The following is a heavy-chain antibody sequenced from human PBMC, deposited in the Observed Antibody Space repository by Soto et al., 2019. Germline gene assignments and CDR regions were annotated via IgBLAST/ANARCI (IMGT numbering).Heavy chain of an antibody. CDR2: ITFSGNTV. J-gene: IGHJ6*04. CDR1: GFTFSDSY. Sequence: GGSLRLSCAASGFTFSDSYMSWIRQAPGKGLEWISYITFSGNTVYYADSLKGRFTISRDNAKNSLYLQMNRLRAEDTAVYYCARVSWREKYGTDVWGKGTTVKVYS. CDR3: ARVSWREKYGTDV. V-gene: IGHV3-11*01.